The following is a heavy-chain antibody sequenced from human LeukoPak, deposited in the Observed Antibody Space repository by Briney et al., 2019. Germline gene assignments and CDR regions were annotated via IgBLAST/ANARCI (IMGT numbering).Heavy chain of an antibody. J-gene: IGHJ6*03. CDR1: GYSISRGYY. Sequence: PSGTLSLTCTVSGYSISRGYYWGWIRQPPGKGLDWLGYIYYSGSTNYNPSLKSRVTISVDTSKNQFSLKLSSVTAADTAVYYCARGATYYDFWSGYLSNYYYYYMDVWGKGTTVTVSS. V-gene: IGHV4-61*01. CDR3: ARGATYYDFWSGYLSNYYYYYMDV. D-gene: IGHD3-3*01. CDR2: IYYSGST.